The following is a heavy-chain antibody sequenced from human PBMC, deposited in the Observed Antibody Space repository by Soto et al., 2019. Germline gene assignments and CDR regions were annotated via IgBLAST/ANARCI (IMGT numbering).Heavy chain of an antibody. V-gene: IGHV1-69*13. CDR3: WAVGGTAMVLTGGGYYYYIDV. D-gene: IGHD5-18*01. CDR1: GGTFSSYA. Sequence: ASVKVSCKASGGTFSSYAISWVRQAPGQGLEWMGGIIPIFGTANYAQKFQGRVTITAHESTSTAYMELSSLRSEETAVDYCWAVGGTAMVLTGGGYYYYIDVWGKGTTVTVSS. J-gene: IGHJ6*03. CDR2: IIPIFGTA.